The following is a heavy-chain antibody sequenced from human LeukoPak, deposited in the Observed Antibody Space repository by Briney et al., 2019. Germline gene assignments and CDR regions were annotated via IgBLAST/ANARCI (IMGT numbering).Heavy chain of an antibody. J-gene: IGHJ3*01. CDR3: AKDGGLGRVPVDVFDL. Sequence: PGGSLRLSCAASGFTFSSYAMSWVRQAPGKGLEWVSAISGGGGSTYYADSVKGRFTISRDNSKNTLYLQLNNLRDEDTAVYYCAKDGGLGRVPVDVFDLWGQGTMVTVSS. V-gene: IGHV3-23*01. D-gene: IGHD3-16*01. CDR1: GFTFSSYA. CDR2: ISGGGGST.